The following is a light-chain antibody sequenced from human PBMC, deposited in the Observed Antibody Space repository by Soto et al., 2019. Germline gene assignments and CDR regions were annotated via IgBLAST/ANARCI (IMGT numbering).Light chain of an antibody. V-gene: IGKV3D-15*01. CDR1: QSVSDN. CDR2: GAS. CDR3: QQYSDWTPT. J-gene: IGKJ4*01. Sequence: EIVMTQSPATLSVSPGERATLSCRATQSVSDNLAWYHQKPGQAPRLLIYGASTRATGIPARFSGSGSGTEFTLTISSLQSEDFAVYYCQQYSDWTPTFVGGTKVEIK.